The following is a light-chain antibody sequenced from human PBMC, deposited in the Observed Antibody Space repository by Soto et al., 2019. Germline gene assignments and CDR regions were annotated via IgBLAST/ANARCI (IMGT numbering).Light chain of an antibody. J-gene: IGKJ1*01. CDR2: WAS. V-gene: IGKV4-1*01. CDR3: QQYYSTLRT. CDR1: QSVLYSSNNKNY. Sequence: IVLNHSPDSLSVSMGARATINCKSSQSVLYSSNNKNYLAWYQQKPGQPPKLLIYWASTRESGVPDRFSGSGSGTDFTLTISSLQAEDVAVYYCQQYYSTLRTFGQGAKVDIK.